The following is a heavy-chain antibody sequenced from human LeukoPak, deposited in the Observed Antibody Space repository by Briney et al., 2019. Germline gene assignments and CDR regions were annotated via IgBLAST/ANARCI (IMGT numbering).Heavy chain of an antibody. CDR1: GYTLTELS. CDR2: FDPEGGET. D-gene: IGHD2-21*02. Sequence: ASVKVSCKVSGYTLTELSMHWVRQAPGKGLEWMGGFDPEGGETIYAQKFQGRVTMTEDTSTDTAYMELSSLRSEDTAVYYCATVNAYCGGDCYPDYWGQGTLATVSS. V-gene: IGHV1-24*01. J-gene: IGHJ4*02. CDR3: ATVNAYCGGDCYPDY.